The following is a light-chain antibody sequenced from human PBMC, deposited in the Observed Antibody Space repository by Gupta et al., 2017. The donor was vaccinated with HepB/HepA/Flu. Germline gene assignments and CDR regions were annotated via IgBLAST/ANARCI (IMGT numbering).Light chain of an antibody. CDR1: SLRSYY. Sequence: SSQLPPIPSVSVALGQTVRNTCQGDSLRSYYAHWYQQKPGQAPVLVMYGKNNRHSGIPDRFSGSSSGNTATLTITRAQAEDEADYYCKSRDSSGNHVVFGGGTKLTVL. CDR3: KSRDSSGNHVV. V-gene: IGLV3-19*01. CDR2: GKN. J-gene: IGLJ2*01.